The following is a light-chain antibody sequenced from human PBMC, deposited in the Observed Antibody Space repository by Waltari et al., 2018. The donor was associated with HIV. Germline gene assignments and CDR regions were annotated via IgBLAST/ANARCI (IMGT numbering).Light chain of an antibody. CDR1: SSNIGSNT. CDR3: AAWDDSLNGPV. V-gene: IGLV1-44*01. J-gene: IGLJ2*01. CDR2: SNN. Sequence: QSVLTQPPSASGTPGQRVTISCSGSSSNIGSNTVNWYQQLPGTAPKLLIYSNNERPSGVPDRFSGAESGTSASLAIRGLQSEDEADYYCAAWDDSLNGPVCGGGTKLTVL.